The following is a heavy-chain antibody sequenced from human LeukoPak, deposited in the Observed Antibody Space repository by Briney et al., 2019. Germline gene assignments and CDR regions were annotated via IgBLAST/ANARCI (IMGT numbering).Heavy chain of an antibody. CDR1: GYTFNIYF. CDR3: ETDRRGSFDI. D-gene: IGHD3-10*01. CDR2: INPDDCTT. Sequence: RSSVKISCKASGYTFNIYFMHWVRQAPGQGLECMGTINPDDCTTSYGKKFQDRVTMTRDTSTSTFHMELSSLTSGDTAVYYCETDRRGSFDIWGQGTMVTDSS. J-gene: IGHJ3*02. V-gene: IGHV1-46*02.